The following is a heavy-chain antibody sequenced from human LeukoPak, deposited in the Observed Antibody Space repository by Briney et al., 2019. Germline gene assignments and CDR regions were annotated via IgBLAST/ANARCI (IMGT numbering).Heavy chain of an antibody. CDR3: ANTGSGSSQY. J-gene: IGHJ4*02. Sequence: GGSLRLSCAASGFTFSSYGMHWVRQAPGKGLEWVAVISYDGSNKYYADSVKGRFTISRDNSKNTLYLQMNSLRAEDTAVYYCANTGSGSSQYWGQGTLVTASS. CDR1: GFTFSSYG. V-gene: IGHV3-30*18. D-gene: IGHD3-10*01. CDR2: ISYDGSNK.